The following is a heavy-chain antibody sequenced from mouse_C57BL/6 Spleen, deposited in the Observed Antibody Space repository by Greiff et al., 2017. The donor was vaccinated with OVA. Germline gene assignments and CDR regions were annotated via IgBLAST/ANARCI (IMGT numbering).Heavy chain of an antibody. D-gene: IGHD1-1*01. CDR1: GYAFSSYW. J-gene: IGHJ2*01. CDR3: VAEDYFDY. Sequence: VQLQESGAELVKPGASVKISCKASGYAFSSYWMNWVKQRPGKGLEWIGQIYPGDGDTNYNGKFKGKATLTADKSSSTASEDSAVEFWARSRLLRAVAEDYFDYWGQGTTLTVSS. CDR2: IYPGDGDT. V-gene: IGHV1-80*01.